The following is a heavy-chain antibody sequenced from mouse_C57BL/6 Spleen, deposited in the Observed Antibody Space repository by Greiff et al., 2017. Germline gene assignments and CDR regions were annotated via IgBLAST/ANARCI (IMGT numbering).Heavy chain of an antibody. CDR3: ATFYYYGSLGSMDY. CDR2: IHPSDSDT. CDR1: GYTFTSYW. Sequence: QVQLQQPGAELVKPGASVKVSCKASGYTFTSYWMHWVKQRPGQGLEWIGRIHPSDSDTNYNQKFKGKATLTVDKSSSTAYMQLSSLTSEDSAVYYCATFYYYGSLGSMDYGGQGTSVTVSS. D-gene: IGHD1-1*01. V-gene: IGHV1-74*01. J-gene: IGHJ4*01.